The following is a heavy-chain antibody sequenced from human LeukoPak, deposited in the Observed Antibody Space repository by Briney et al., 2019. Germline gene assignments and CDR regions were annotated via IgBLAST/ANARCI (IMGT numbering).Heavy chain of an antibody. Sequence: ASVKVSCKASGYTFTDYFMHWVRQAPGQGLEWMGWINPNSGGTNYAQKFQGRVTMTRDTSISTAYMELSRLRSDDTAVYYCARDRRYCSGGSCPESAFDIWGQGTMVTVSS. CDR2: INPNSGGT. V-gene: IGHV1-2*02. CDR1: GYTFTDYF. CDR3: ARDRRYCSGGSCPESAFDI. J-gene: IGHJ3*02. D-gene: IGHD2-15*01.